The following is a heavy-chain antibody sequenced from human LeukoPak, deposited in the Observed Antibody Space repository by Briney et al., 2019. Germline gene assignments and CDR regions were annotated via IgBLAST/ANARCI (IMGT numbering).Heavy chain of an antibody. CDR1: GFTFSSYG. D-gene: IGHD3-10*01. Sequence: RGSLRLSCAASGFTFSSYGMHWVRQAPGKGLEWVAFIRYDGSNKYYADSVKGRFTISRDNSKNTLYLQMNSLRAEDTAVYYCAKVPITMVRGEGYYFDYWGQGTLVTVSS. J-gene: IGHJ4*02. CDR3: AKVPITMVRGEGYYFDY. CDR2: IRYDGSNK. V-gene: IGHV3-30*02.